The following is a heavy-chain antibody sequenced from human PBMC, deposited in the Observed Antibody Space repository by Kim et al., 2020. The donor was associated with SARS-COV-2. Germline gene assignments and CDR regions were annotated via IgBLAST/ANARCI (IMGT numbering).Heavy chain of an antibody. D-gene: IGHD3-9*01. J-gene: IGHJ4*02. CDR1: GYTFTGYY. CDR3: ARAVRYFDWSEQFDY. V-gene: IGHV1-2*06. Sequence: ASVKVSCKASGYTFTGYYMHWVRQAPGQGLEWMGRNNPNSGGTNYAQKFQGRVTMTRDTSISTDYMELSWLRPDDTAGYDCARAVRYFDWSEQFDYWGQGTLVTVSS. CDR2: NNPNSGGT.